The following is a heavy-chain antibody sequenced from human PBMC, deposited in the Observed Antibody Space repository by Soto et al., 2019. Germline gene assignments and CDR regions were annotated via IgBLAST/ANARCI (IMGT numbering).Heavy chain of an antibody. V-gene: IGHV1-3*01. Sequence: QVQLVQSGAEVKKPGASVKVSCKASGYTFTSYAMHWVRQAPGQRLEWMGWINAGNGNTKYSQKFQGRVTITRDTSASTAYMELSSLRSEDTAVYYCARGSIAAARYNWFDPWGQGTPVTVSS. CDR1: GYTFTSYA. CDR2: INAGNGNT. CDR3: ARGSIAAARYNWFDP. J-gene: IGHJ5*02. D-gene: IGHD6-13*01.